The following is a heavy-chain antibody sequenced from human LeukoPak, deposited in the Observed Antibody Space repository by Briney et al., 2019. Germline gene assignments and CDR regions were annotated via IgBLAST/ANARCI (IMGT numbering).Heavy chain of an antibody. CDR2: IYPGGSDT. CDR1: GYIFSSYW. D-gene: IGHD3-22*01. CDR3: ARHQYYYDTRAYYIDY. V-gene: IGHV5-51*01. Sequence: GEPLKISCKGSGYIFSSYWIGWARQMPGKGLEWMGIIYPGGSDTRYSPPFQGQVTISADKSISTAYVQWNSLRASDTAMYYCARHQYYYDTRAYYIDYWGQGTLVTVSS. J-gene: IGHJ4*02.